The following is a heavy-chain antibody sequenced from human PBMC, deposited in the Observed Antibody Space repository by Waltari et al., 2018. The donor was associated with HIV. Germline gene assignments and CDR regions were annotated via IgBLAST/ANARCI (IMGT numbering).Heavy chain of an antibody. Sequence: QVQLQESGPGLVKPSQTLSLTCTVSGGSLSSGNYSWHWIRQPAGKGLEWVGRIYTSGSTNYNPSLKSRVTISVDTSKNQFSLKLSSVTAADTAVYYCAREDTAMVYYFDYWGQGTLVTVSS. D-gene: IGHD5-18*01. V-gene: IGHV4-61*02. CDR1: GGSLSSGNYS. J-gene: IGHJ4*02. CDR2: IYTSGST. CDR3: AREDTAMVYYFDY.